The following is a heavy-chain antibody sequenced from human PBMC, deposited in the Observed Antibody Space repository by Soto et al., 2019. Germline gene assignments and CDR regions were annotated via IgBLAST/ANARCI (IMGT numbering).Heavy chain of an antibody. CDR3: ARRLGLLVTPIPGY. D-gene: IGHD2-21*02. CDR1: GYTFTSYG. V-gene: IGHV1-2*02. Sequence: QVQLVQSGAEVKKPGASVKVSCKASGYTFTSYGISWVRQAPGQGLEWMGWINPNSGVTIYAQKFQGRVIMTRETPITTAYMELSRLTSDDTAVYYCARRLGLLVTPIPGYWGQGTLVTVSS. CDR2: INPNSGVT. J-gene: IGHJ4*02.